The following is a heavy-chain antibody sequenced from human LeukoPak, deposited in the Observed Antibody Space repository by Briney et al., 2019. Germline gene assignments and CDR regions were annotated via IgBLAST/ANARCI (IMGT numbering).Heavy chain of an antibody. Sequence: PSETLSLTCTVSGYSISSGYYWGWIRQPPGKGLEWIGSIYHSGSTYYNPSLKSRVTISVDTSKNQFSLELSSVTAADTAVYYCAVSWTPYYYYMDVWGKGTTVTVSS. V-gene: IGHV4-38-2*02. CDR1: GYSISSGYY. CDR3: AVSWTPYYYYMDV. J-gene: IGHJ6*03. D-gene: IGHD6-13*01. CDR2: IYHSGST.